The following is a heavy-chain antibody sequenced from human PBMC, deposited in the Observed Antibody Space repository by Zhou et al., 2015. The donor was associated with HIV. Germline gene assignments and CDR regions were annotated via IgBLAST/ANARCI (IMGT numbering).Heavy chain of an antibody. Sequence: QVQLVQSGPEVKKPGSSVKVSCKTSGDTFSSYAISWVRQAPGQGLEWMGAILPSFGTANYAQAFQGRVTITADESTSTAFMELTSLTSEDTAVFYCARGPLHQGIITPLDYWGHGTLVTVSS. CDR1: GDTFSSYA. CDR2: ILPSFGTA. CDR3: ARGPLHQGIITPLDY. J-gene: IGHJ4*01. D-gene: IGHD3-22*01. V-gene: IGHV1-69*01.